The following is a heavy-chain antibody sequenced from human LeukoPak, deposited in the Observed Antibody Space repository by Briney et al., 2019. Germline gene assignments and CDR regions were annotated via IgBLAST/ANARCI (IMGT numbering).Heavy chain of an antibody. Sequence: KSSETLSLTCAVYGGSFSGYYWSWIRQPPGKGLEWIGEINHSGSTNYNPSLKSRVTISVDTSKNQFSLKLSSVTAADTAVYYCARQSYYYDSSGYYVHNFDYWGQGTLVTVSS. CDR1: GGSFSGYY. V-gene: IGHV4-34*01. CDR3: ARQSYYYDSSGYYVHNFDY. CDR2: INHSGST. D-gene: IGHD3-22*01. J-gene: IGHJ4*02.